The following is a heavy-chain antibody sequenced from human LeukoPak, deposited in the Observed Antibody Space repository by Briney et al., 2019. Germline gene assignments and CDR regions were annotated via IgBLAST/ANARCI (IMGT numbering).Heavy chain of an antibody. D-gene: IGHD1-26*01. CDR2: FDPYNGGT. Sequence: ASVKVSCKASGYTFTAYYMHWVRQAPGQGLEWMGRFDPYNGGTTYAQKFQGRVTITRDTSVSTDYMELSNLRPDDTAVYYCAGGGGSYGDVWGQGTMVAVSS. CDR1: GYTFTAYY. V-gene: IGHV1-2*06. CDR3: AGGGGSYGDV. J-gene: IGHJ3*01.